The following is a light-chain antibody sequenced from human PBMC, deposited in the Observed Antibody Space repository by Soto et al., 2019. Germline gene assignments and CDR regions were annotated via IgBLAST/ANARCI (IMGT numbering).Light chain of an antibody. J-gene: IGKJ1*01. CDR1: QSVSSSY. CDR2: GAS. V-gene: IGKV3-20*01. CDR3: QQYGSSPRT. Sequence: EIVLTQSPGTLSLSPGERATLSCRASQSVSSSYLAWYQQKPGQAPRLLIYGASSRATGIPDRFSGSGSGTDFTHTISRLEPEEFAVYYCQQYGSSPRTFGQGTKVDIK.